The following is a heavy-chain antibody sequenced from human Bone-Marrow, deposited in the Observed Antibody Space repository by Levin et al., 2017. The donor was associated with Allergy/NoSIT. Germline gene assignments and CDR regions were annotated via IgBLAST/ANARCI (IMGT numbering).Heavy chain of an antibody. CDR1: GYSFTNYG. J-gene: IGHJ4*02. Sequence: AASVKVSCKASGYSFTNYGMNWVRQAPGQGLEWMGWINTNTGNPTNAQGFTGRFVFSLDSSVSMAYLQISSLKAEDTAIYYCARDLWDLEKGSGSSGWYRVPGGYWGQGTLVTVSS. V-gene: IGHV7-4-1*04. CDR3: ARDLWDLEKGSGSSGWYRVPGGY. D-gene: IGHD6-19*01. CDR2: INTNTGNP.